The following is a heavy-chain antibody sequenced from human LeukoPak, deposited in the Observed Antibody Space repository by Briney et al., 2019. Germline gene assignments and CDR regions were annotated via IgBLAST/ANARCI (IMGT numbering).Heavy chain of an antibody. V-gene: IGHV1-18*01. CDR2: ISAYNGNT. D-gene: IGHD3-10*01. CDR3: ARLLDCYGSGSYYKY. Sequence: GASVKVSCKASGYTFTSYGISWVRQAPGQGLEWMGWISAYNGNTNYAQKFQGRVTMTRDTSISTAYMELSRLRSDDTAVYYCARLLDCYGSGSYYKYWGQGTLVTVSS. CDR1: GYTFTSYG. J-gene: IGHJ4*02.